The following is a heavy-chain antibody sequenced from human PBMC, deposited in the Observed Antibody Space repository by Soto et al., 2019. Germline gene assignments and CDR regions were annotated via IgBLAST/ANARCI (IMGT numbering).Heavy chain of an antibody. J-gene: IGHJ5*02. V-gene: IGHV3-66*01. Sequence: GGSLRLSCAASGFTVSSNYMSWVRQAPGKGLEWVSVIYSGGSTYYADSVKGRFTISRDNSKNTLYLQMNSLRAEDTAVYYCARDRCSSTSCYDGWFDPWGQGTLVTVSS. D-gene: IGHD2-2*01. CDR1: GFTVSSNY. CDR2: IYSGGST. CDR3: ARDRCSSTSCYDGWFDP.